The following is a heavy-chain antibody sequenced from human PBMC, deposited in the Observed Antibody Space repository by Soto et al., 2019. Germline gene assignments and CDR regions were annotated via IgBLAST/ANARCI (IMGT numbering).Heavy chain of an antibody. CDR3: AREGRGRFLEWFGRYVMDV. J-gene: IGHJ6*02. CDR2: IYYSGNT. Sequence: PSETLSLTCTVSGASISSGDHYWSWIRQPPGKGLEWIGYIYYSGNTYYNPSLKSRVIISVDTSENQFSLKLNSVTAADTAVYYCAREGRGRFLEWFGRYVMDVLGQGTAVTVSS. D-gene: IGHD3-3*01. CDR1: GASISSGDHY. V-gene: IGHV4-30-4*01.